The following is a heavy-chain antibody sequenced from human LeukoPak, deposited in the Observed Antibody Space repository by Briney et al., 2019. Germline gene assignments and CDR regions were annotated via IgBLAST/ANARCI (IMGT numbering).Heavy chain of an antibody. Sequence: GGSLRLSCAASGFTVSSNYMSWVRQAPGKGLEWVSVIYSGGSTYYADSVKGRFTISRDNSKNTLYLQMNSLRAEDTAVYYCARSVSYYYDSSGSGYWGQGTLVTVSS. J-gene: IGHJ4*02. D-gene: IGHD3-22*01. CDR1: GFTVSSNY. CDR3: ARSVSYYYDSSGSGY. V-gene: IGHV3-53*05. CDR2: IYSGGST.